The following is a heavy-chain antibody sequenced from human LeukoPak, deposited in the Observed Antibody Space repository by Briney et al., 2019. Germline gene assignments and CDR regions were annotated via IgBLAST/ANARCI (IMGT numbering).Heavy chain of an antibody. V-gene: IGHV3-74*01. D-gene: IGHD5/OR15-5a*01. CDR3: ARSLKD. J-gene: IGHJ4*02. CDR1: GFTFTSSW. Sequence: PGGSLRLSCAASGFTFTSSWMHWVRQAPGKGLVWVSHINPDGSNTTYADAVKGRFTVSRDNAENTMFLQMNSLRAEDTAVYYCARSLKDWGQGGLVTVSS. CDR2: INPDGSNT.